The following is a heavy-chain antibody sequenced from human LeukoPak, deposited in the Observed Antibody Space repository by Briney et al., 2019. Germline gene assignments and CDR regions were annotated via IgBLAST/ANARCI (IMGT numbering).Heavy chain of an antibody. V-gene: IGHV3-21*01. CDR2: ISSSSSYI. CDR3: ARDRESGSYYYGMDV. J-gene: IGHJ6*02. CDR1: GFTFNSYA. Sequence: PGGSLRLSCAASGFTFNSYAMSWVRQAPGKGLEWVSSISSSSSYIYYADSVKGRFTISRDNAKNSLYLQMNSLRAEDTAVYYCARDRESGSYYYGMDVWGQGTTVTVSS. D-gene: IGHD1-26*01.